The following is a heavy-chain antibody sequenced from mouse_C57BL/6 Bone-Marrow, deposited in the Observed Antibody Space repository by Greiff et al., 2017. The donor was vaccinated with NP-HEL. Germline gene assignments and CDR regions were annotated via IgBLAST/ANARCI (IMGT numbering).Heavy chain of an antibody. V-gene: IGHV1-64*01. J-gene: IGHJ4*01. Sequence: VQLQQPGAELVKPGASEKLSCKASGYTFTSYWMHWVKQRPGQGLEWIGMIHPNSGSTNYNEKFKSKATLTVDKSSSTAYMQLSSLTSEDSAVYYCARGLLWLRRRDYYAMDYWGQGTSVTVSS. D-gene: IGHD2-2*01. CDR2: IHPNSGST. CDR3: ARGLLWLRRRDYYAMDY. CDR1: GYTFTSYW.